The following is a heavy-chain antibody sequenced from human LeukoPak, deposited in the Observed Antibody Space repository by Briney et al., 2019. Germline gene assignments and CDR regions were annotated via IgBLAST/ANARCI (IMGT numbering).Heavy chain of an antibody. Sequence: SETLSLTCAVSGVSISGSYYYWGWIRQPPGKGLEWIGNIYYSGSTNYNPSLKSRVTISVDTSKNQFSLKLSSVTAADTAVYYCARHYGEEYFQHWGQGTLVTVSS. D-gene: IGHD4-17*01. V-gene: IGHV4-39*07. J-gene: IGHJ1*01. CDR1: GVSISGSYYY. CDR3: ARHYGEEYFQH. CDR2: IYYSGST.